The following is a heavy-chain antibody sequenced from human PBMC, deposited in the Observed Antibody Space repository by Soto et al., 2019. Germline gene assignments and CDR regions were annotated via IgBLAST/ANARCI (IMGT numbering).Heavy chain of an antibody. CDR1: GFTFSGSA. D-gene: IGHD6-13*01. CDR2: IRSKANSYAT. V-gene: IGHV3-73*01. Sequence: GGSLRLSCAASGFTFSGSAMHWVRQASGKGLEWVGRIRSKANSYATAYAASVKGRFTISRDDSKNTAYLQMNSLKTEDTAVYYCTRAGIAAAGTVRSYYYYYMDVWGKGTTVTVSS. J-gene: IGHJ6*03. CDR3: TRAGIAAAGTVRSYYYYYMDV.